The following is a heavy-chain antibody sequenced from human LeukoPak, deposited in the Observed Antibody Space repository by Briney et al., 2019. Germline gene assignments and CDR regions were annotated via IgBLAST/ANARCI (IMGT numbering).Heavy chain of an antibody. V-gene: IGHV4-39*07. CDR2: IYYSGST. CDR3: ARVSREYSSSQQRDY. D-gene: IGHD6-13*01. CDR1: GCSISSSSYY. Sequence: SETLSLTCTVSGCSISSSSYYWGWIRQPPGKGLEWIGSIYYSGSTYYNPSLKSRVTISVDTSKIQYSLKLSSVTAADTAVYYCARVSREYSSSQQRDYWGEGTLVTVSS. J-gene: IGHJ4*02.